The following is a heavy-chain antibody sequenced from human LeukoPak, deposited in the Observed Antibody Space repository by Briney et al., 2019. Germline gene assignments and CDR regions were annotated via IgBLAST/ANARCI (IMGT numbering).Heavy chain of an antibody. CDR3: ARGALGYCSSTSCYGTRDNYYYYYMDV. D-gene: IGHD2-2*01. Sequence: PGGSLRLSCAASGFTFSSYGMHWVRHAPGKGLEWVAVIWYDGSNKYYADSVKGRFTISRDNSKNTLYLQMNSLRAEDTAVYYCARGALGYCSSTSCYGTRDNYYYYYMDVWGKGTTVTVSS. V-gene: IGHV3-33*01. CDR2: IWYDGSNK. J-gene: IGHJ6*03. CDR1: GFTFSSYG.